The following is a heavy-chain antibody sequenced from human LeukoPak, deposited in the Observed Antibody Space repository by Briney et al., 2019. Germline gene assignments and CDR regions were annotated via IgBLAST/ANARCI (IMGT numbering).Heavy chain of an antibody. CDR2: ISYIGST. J-gene: IGHJ4*02. V-gene: IGHV4-59*02. D-gene: IGHD6-13*01. CDR3: AGSGSWTLNFDS. CDR1: GGSVSSYY. Sequence: SETLSLTCTVSGGSVSSYYWTWIRQPPGKGLEWIGYISYIGSTNYSPSLKSRVTISVDTSKNQFSLKVSSVTAADTAVYYCAGSGSWTLNFDSWGQGTLVTVSS.